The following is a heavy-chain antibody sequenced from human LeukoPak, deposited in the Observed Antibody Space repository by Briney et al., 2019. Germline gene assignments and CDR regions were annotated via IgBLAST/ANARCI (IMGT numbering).Heavy chain of an antibody. D-gene: IGHD3-3*01. CDR1: GFSFDDYA. V-gene: IGHV3-9*03. Sequence: PGGSLRLSCAVSGFSFDDYAMHWVRQAPGKGLEWVSGISWNSGSIGYADSVKGRFTISRDNAKNSLYLQMNSLRAEDMALYYCAKSITIFGVVVDAFDIWGQGTMVTVSS. CDR3: AKSITIFGVVVDAFDI. J-gene: IGHJ3*02. CDR2: ISWNSGSI.